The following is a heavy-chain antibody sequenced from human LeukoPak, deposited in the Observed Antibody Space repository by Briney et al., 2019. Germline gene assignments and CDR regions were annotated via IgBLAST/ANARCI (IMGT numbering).Heavy chain of an antibody. CDR3: ARDGRGYSYGSAPYYYYYYMDV. CDR1: GGSISSSSYY. Sequence: SETLSLTCTVSGGSISSSSYYWGWIRQPPGKGLEWIGSIYYSGSTYYNPSLKSRVTISVDTSKNQFSLKLSSVTAADTAVYYCARDGRGYSYGSAPYYYYYYMDVWGKGTTVTVSS. D-gene: IGHD5-18*01. J-gene: IGHJ6*03. V-gene: IGHV4-39*07. CDR2: IYYSGST.